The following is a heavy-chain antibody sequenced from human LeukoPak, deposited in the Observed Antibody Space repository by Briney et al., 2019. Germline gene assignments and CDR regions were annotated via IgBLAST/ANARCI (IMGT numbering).Heavy chain of an antibody. V-gene: IGHV3-74*01. CDR1: GFTFSTYW. CDR3: ARPETQYSSGLDGFDI. CDR2: INSDGSRT. Sequence: GGSLRLSCAASGFTFSTYWMHWVRQAPGKGLVWVSRINSDGSRTTYADSVKGRFTISRDNAKNTLYLQMNSLRTEDTAVYYCARPETQYSSGLDGFDIWGQGTMVTVPS. D-gene: IGHD6-19*01. J-gene: IGHJ3*02.